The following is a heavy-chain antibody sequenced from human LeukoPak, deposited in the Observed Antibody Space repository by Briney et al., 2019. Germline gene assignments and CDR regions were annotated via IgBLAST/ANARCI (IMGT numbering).Heavy chain of an antibody. J-gene: IGHJ5*02. CDR2: INPNSGGT. CDR1: GYTFTGYY. V-gene: IGHV1-2*06. D-gene: IGHD3-10*01. Sequence: ASVKVSCKASGYTFTGYYLHWVRQAPGQGLEWMGRINPNSGGTNYAQKFQGRVTMTTDTSISTAYMELNRLTPDDTAVYYCAREPMVRDFNWFDPWGQGTLVTVSS. CDR3: AREPMVRDFNWFDP.